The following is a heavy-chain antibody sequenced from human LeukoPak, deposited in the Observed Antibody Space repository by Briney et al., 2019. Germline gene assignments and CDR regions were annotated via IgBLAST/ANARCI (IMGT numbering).Heavy chain of an antibody. V-gene: IGHV3-48*02. Sequence: PGGSLRLSCAASGFXFSTYGSNWVRQAPGKGLEWVSYICTTTSTIYYADSVKGPFTISRDNAKNSLYLQMNSLRDEDTAVYYCARHDYGGNSGDYWGQGTLVTVSS. CDR2: ICTTTSTI. CDR1: GFXFSTYG. D-gene: IGHD4-23*01. CDR3: ARHDYGGNSGDY. J-gene: IGHJ4*02.